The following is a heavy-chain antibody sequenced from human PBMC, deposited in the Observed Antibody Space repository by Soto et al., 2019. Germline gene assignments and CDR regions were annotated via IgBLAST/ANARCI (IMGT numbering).Heavy chain of an antibody. D-gene: IGHD3-16*02. CDR1: GGSISSGGYY. J-gene: IGHJ4*02. CDR2: IYYSGST. Sequence: SETLSLTCTVSGGSISSGGYYWSWIRQHPGKGLEWIGYIYYSGSTYYNPSLKSRVTISVDTSKNQFSLKLSSVTAADTAVYYCARGPYDYIWGSYRYPPTYFDYRCQAPLVSVSS. V-gene: IGHV4-31*03. CDR3: ARGPYDYIWGSYRYPPTYFDY.